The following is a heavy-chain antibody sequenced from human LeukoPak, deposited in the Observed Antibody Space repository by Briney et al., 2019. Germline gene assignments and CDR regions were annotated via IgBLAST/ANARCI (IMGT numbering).Heavy chain of an antibody. V-gene: IGHV3-21*04. Sequence: PGGSLRLSCAASGFTFSNFAMTWVRQAPGRGLEWVSSIVGSSSTYYADSLKGRFTISRDNAKNSLYLQMNSLRAEDTAVYYCARIGAGSSRDYWGQGTLVTVSS. CDR1: GFTFSNFA. CDR2: IVGSSST. J-gene: IGHJ4*02. D-gene: IGHD6-13*01. CDR3: ARIGAGSSRDY.